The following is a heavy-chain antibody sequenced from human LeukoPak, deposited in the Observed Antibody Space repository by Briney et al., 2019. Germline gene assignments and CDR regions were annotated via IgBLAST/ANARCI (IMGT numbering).Heavy chain of an antibody. CDR2: ISWNSGSI. V-gene: IGHV3-9*01. J-gene: IGHJ4*02. D-gene: IGHD6-6*01. Sequence: PGRSLRLSCAASGFTFDDYAMHWVRQAPGKGLNGASGISWNSGSIGYADSVKGRFTISRDNAKNSLYLQMNSLRAEDTALYYCAKARPGRPSTQFDYWGQGTLVTVSS. CDR3: AKARPGRPSTQFDY. CDR1: GFTFDDYA.